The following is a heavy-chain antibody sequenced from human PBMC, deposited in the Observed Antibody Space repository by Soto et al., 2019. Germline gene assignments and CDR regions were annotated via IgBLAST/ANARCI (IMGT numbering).Heavy chain of an antibody. CDR2: ISAYNGNT. CDR1: GYTFRSST. CDR3: AIANYGDTEY. Sequence: QVQLVQSGAEVKKPGASVKVSCKASGYTFRSSTISWVRQAPGQGLEWMGWISAYNGNTKYAQKLQGRVTMTTDTSPSTGYMELRDLRSDDTAMYFCAIANYGDTEYWGQGALVTGFS. J-gene: IGHJ4*02. V-gene: IGHV1-18*01. D-gene: IGHD4-17*01.